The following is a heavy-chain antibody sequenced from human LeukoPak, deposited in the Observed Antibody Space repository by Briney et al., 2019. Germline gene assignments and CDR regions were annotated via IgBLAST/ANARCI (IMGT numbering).Heavy chain of an antibody. CDR1: GFTVSSNY. J-gene: IGHJ4*02. CDR3: ARDSVILWFGELLNFDY. Sequence: GGSLRLSCAASGFTVSSNYMSWVRQAPGKGLDWVSVIYSGGTTYYADSVKGRFTISRDNSKNTLYLQMNSLRAEDTAVYYCARDSVILWFGELLNFDYWGQGTLVTVSS. CDR2: IYSGGTT. D-gene: IGHD3-10*01. V-gene: IGHV3-53*05.